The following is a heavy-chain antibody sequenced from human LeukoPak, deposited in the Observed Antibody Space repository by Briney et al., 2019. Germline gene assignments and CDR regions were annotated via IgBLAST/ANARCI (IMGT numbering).Heavy chain of an antibody. CDR2: ISSSSSTI. Sequence: GGSLRLSCAASGFTFSSYSMNWVRQAPGKGLEWVSYISSSSSTIYYADSVKGRFTISRDNAKNSLYLQMNSLRVEDAAVFYFVRRVRSGRSSPFYFEYWGQGTLVTVSS. V-gene: IGHV3-48*01. CDR1: GFTFSSYS. CDR3: VRRVRSGRSSPFYFEY. J-gene: IGHJ4*02. D-gene: IGHD1-26*01.